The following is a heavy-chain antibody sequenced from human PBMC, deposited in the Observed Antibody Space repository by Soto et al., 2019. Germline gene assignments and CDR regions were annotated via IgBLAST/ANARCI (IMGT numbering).Heavy chain of an antibody. V-gene: IGHV4-39*01. CDR3: AGRNIVVVPAAMDY. Sequence: SETLSLTCTVSGGSISSSSYYWGWIRQPPGKGLEWIGSIYYSGSTYYNPSLKSRVTISVDTSKNQFSLKLSSVTAADTAVYYCAGRNIVVVPAAMDYWGQGTLVTVSS. CDR1: GGSISSSSYY. J-gene: IGHJ4*02. CDR2: IYYSGST. D-gene: IGHD2-2*01.